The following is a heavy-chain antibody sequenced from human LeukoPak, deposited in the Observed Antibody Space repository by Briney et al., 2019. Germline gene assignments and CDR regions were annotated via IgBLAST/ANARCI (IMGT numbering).Heavy chain of an antibody. Sequence: GASVKVSCTASGYTFTRYDINWVRQATGQGLEWMGWINLNSGNTGYAQKLQGRVTMTTDTSTSTAYMELRSLRSDDTAVYYCARSHWNPISVYYYYYMDVWGKGTTVTVSS. CDR2: INLNSGNT. CDR1: GYTFTRYD. CDR3: ARSHWNPISVYYYYYMDV. J-gene: IGHJ6*03. V-gene: IGHV1-8*01. D-gene: IGHD1-1*01.